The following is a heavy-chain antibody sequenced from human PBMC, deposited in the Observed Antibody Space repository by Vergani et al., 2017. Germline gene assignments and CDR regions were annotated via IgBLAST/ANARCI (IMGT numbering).Heavy chain of an antibody. D-gene: IGHD6-6*01. V-gene: IGHV3-7*01. CDR1: GFTFSDFW. Sequence: EVLLVESGGGLVQPGESLRLSCTASGFTFSDFWMTWVRQVPGKGLEWVANIMPDGSATMYADSLRGRFSISRDNAKNSLHLHMSSLRVEDTAVYFRAKSGFVGAFETWGQGTMVTVSS. CDR2: IMPDGSAT. J-gene: IGHJ3*02. CDR3: AKSGFVGAFET.